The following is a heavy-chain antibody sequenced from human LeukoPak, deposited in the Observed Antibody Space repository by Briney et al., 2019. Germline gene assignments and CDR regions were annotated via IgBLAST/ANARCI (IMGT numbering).Heavy chain of an antibody. Sequence: SETLSLTCTVSGGSISSYYWSWIRQPPGKGLEWIGYIYYSGSTNYNPSLKSRVTISVDTSKNQFSLKLSSVTAADTAVYYCARDAQVPAAPHYYYYGMDVWGQGTTVTVSS. J-gene: IGHJ6*02. CDR2: IYYSGST. V-gene: IGHV4-59*12. D-gene: IGHD2-2*01. CDR3: ARDAQVPAAPHYYYYGMDV. CDR1: GGSISSYY.